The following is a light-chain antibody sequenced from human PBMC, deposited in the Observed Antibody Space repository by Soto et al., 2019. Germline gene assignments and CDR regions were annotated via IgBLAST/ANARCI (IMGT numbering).Light chain of an antibody. V-gene: IGLV2-23*02. Sequence: QSALTQPASVSGSPGQSITISCTGTSSDVGLYNLVSWYQHLPVKAPKLIIYEVNERPSGISDRFSGSKSGNTASLTISGLQDEDEADYYCCSYVGSSILMFGGGTKLTVL. CDR3: CSYVGSSILM. J-gene: IGLJ3*02. CDR2: EVN. CDR1: SSDVGLYNL.